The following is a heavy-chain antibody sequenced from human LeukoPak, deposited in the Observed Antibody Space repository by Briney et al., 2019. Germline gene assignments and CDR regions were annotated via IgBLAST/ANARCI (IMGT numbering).Heavy chain of an antibody. CDR2: ISGSGGST. J-gene: IGHJ4*02. V-gene: IGHV3-23*01. D-gene: IGHD3-9*01. Sequence: GGSLRLSCAASGFTFSSYAMSWVRQAPGKGLEWVSAISGSGGSTYYADSVKGRFTISRDNSKNTLYPQMNSLRAEDTAVYYCAKAPLRYFDWFRGYFDYWGQGTLVTVSS. CDR1: GFTFSSYA. CDR3: AKAPLRYFDWFRGYFDY.